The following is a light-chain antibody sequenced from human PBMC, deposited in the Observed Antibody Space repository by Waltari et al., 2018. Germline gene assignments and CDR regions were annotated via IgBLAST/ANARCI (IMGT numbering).Light chain of an antibody. CDR3: QQRGDWPIT. Sequence: EVVLTQSPATLSLSPGERATLSCRASQSVSSYLVWYQQKADQAPRPLIYDASKRATGIPARFSGSGSGTDFTLTISSLEPEDFAIYYCQQRGDWPITFGQGTRLETK. V-gene: IGKV3-11*01. CDR2: DAS. CDR1: QSVSSY. J-gene: IGKJ5*01.